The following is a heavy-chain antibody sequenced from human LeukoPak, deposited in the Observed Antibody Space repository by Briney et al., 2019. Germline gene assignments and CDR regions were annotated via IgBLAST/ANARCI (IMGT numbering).Heavy chain of an antibody. J-gene: IGHJ6*03. CDR3: VRIRGFGADYYYYYYMDV. CDR2: IHHSGNI. V-gene: IGHV4-4*02. D-gene: IGHD3-10*01. CDR1: GGSISSRNW. Sequence: PSETLSLTCAVSGGSISSRNWWSWVRQPPGKGLEWIAEIHHSGNINYNPSLKSRVTISVDKSKNQFSLKLSSVTAADTAVYYCVRIRGFGADYYYYYYMDVWGKGSTVTVSS.